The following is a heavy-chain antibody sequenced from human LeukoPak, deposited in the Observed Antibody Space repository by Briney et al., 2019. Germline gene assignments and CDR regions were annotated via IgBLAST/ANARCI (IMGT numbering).Heavy chain of an antibody. D-gene: IGHD6-19*01. CDR2: ISGDGGST. Sequence: GGSLRLSCAASGFTFDDYAMHWVRQAPGKGLEWVSLISGDGGSTYYADSVKGRFTICRDNNKNSLYLQMNSLSTEDTALYYCAKGGSGWSYYFDFWGQGTLVTVSS. V-gene: IGHV3-43*02. J-gene: IGHJ4*02. CDR1: GFTFDDYA. CDR3: AKGGSGWSYYFDF.